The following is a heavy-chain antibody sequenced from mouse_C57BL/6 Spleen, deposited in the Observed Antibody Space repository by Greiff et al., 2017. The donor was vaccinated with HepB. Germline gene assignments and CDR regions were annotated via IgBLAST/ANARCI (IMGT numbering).Heavy chain of an antibody. Sequence: EVMLVESEGGLVQPGSSMKLSCTASGFTFSDYYMAWVRQVPEKGLEWVANINYDGSSTYYLDSLKSRFIISRDNAKNILYLQMSSLKSEDTATYYCARRTSTMVFDYWGQGTTLTVSS. CDR2: INYDGSST. J-gene: IGHJ2*01. D-gene: IGHD2-2*01. CDR3: ARRTSTMVFDY. V-gene: IGHV5-16*01. CDR1: GFTFSDYY.